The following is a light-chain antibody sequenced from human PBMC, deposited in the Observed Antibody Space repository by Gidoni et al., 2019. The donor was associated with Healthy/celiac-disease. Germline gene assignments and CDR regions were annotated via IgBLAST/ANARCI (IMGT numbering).Light chain of an antibody. V-gene: IGLV1-47*01. Sequence: QSVLTQPPSASGTPGQRVTISCSGSSSNIGSNYVYWYQQLPGPAPKLLIYRKNQRPSGVPDRFSGSKSGTSASLAISGLRSEDEADYYCAAWDDSLSGFYVFGTGTKVTVL. CDR2: RKN. CDR3: AAWDDSLSGFYV. CDR1: SSNIGSNY. J-gene: IGLJ1*01.